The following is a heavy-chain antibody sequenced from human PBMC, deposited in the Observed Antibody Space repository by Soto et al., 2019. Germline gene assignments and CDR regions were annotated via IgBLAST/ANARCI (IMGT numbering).Heavy chain of an antibody. CDR2: ISYDGSNK. Sequence: PGGSLRLSCAASGFTFSSYGMHWVRQAPGKGLEWVAVISYDGSNKYYADSVKGRFTISRDNSKNTLYLQMNSLRAEDTAVYYCAKDYDGSPNFDYWGQGTLVTVYS. CDR1: GFTFSSYG. J-gene: IGHJ4*02. CDR3: AKDYDGSPNFDY. V-gene: IGHV3-30*18. D-gene: IGHD3-22*01.